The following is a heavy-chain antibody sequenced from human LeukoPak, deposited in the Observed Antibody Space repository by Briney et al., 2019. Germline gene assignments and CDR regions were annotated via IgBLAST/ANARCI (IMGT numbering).Heavy chain of an antibody. CDR1: GGSFSGYY. D-gene: IGHD4-17*01. Sequence: SETLSLTCAVYGGSFSGYYWSWIRQPPGKGLEWIGEINHSGSTNYNPSLKSRVTISVDTSKNQYSLKLSSVTAADTAVYYCARRPTGIDYWGQGTLVTVSS. CDR3: ARRPTGIDY. J-gene: IGHJ4*02. CDR2: INHSGST. V-gene: IGHV4-34*01.